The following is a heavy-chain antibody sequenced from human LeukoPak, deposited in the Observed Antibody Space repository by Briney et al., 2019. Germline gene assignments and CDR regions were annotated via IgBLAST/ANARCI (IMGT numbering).Heavy chain of an antibody. D-gene: IGHD3-3*01. CDR2: IRSSSSTI. CDR1: RFTFSNYY. Sequence: AGSLTLSCAVSRFTFSNYYMNWVRQAPGKGLEWVSYIRSSSSTIYYADSVKGRFTISRDNATNTLYLQMNSLRAEDTAVYYCAREPYYDFWSGYDAFDIWGQGTMVTVSS. J-gene: IGHJ3*02. CDR3: AREPYYDFWSGYDAFDI. V-gene: IGHV3-48*01.